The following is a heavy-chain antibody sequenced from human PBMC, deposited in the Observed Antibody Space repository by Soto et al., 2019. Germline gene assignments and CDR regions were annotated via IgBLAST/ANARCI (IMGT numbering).Heavy chain of an antibody. CDR2: ISYGGSNK. CDR1: GFLISSYT. D-gene: IGHD2-8*01. Sequence: GGSLRLSCAASGFLISSYTMHWVRQAPGKGLEWVALISYGGSNKYYADSVKGRFTISRDNSKNTLYLQMNSLRAEDTAVYYCAKGVRLSDYWGQGTLVTVSS. CDR3: AKGVRLSDY. V-gene: IGHV3-30-3*01. J-gene: IGHJ4*02.